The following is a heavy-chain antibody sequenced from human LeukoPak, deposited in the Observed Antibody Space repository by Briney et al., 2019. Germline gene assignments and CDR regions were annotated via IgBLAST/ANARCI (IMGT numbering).Heavy chain of an antibody. J-gene: IGHJ3*02. V-gene: IGHV3-48*01. Sequence: GGSLRLSCAASGFTFSFYSMNWVRQAPGMGLEWVSYISSYSGTIKYADSAKGRFTISRDNAKNSLYLQMNSLRAEDTAVYYCAKDLLGAQWSWAFDIWGQGTMVTVSS. CDR3: AKDLLGAQWSWAFDI. D-gene: IGHD1-26*01. CDR2: ISSYSGTI. CDR1: GFTFSFYS.